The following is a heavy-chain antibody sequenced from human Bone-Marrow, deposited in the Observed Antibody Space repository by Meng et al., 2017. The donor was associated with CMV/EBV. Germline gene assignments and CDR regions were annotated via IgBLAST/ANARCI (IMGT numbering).Heavy chain of an antibody. D-gene: IGHD2-21*01. CDR3: ARGGILCPYEDFDY. V-gene: IGHV3-21*01. J-gene: IGHJ4*02. Sequence: GGSLNSPGSVLDTSLPTTGSAWGARCPGMAWSGGGSSISSSSSYIYYADSVKSRVTISRDNAKNSLYLQMNSLSAEDTAVYYWARGGILCPYEDFDYWGQGTLVTVSS. CDR2: ISSSSSYI. CDR1: DTSLPTTG.